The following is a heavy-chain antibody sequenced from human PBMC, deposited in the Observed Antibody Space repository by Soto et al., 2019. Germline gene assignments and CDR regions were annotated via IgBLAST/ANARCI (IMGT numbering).Heavy chain of an antibody. CDR3: AMGGVSWNDGMDV. J-gene: IGHJ6*02. V-gene: IGHV1-69*01. CDR1: GGTFSNYA. D-gene: IGHD1-1*01. Sequence: QVQLVQSGAEVKKPGSSVKVSCKASGGTFSNYAISWVRQAPGQGLEWMGGIIPIIETTNYAQRFLDRVTVSADDSTRTVYMELGSLRFEDMAVYYCAMGGVSWNDGMDVWGQGTTVTVAS. CDR2: IIPIIETT.